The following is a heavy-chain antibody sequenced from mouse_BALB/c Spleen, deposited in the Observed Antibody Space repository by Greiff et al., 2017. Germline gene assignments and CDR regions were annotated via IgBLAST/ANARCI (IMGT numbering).Heavy chain of an antibody. CDR1: GFAFSSYW. J-gene: IGHJ4*01. D-gene: IGHD2-3*01. Sequence: QVQLQQSGAELVRPGSSVKISCKASGFAFSSYWMNWVKQRPGQGLEWIGQIYPGDGDTNYNGKFKGKATLTADKSSSTAYMQLSSLTSEDSAVYFCARNDGYYLYAMDYWGQGTSVTVSS. CDR3: ARNDGYYLYAMDY. V-gene: IGHV1-80*01. CDR2: IYPGDGDT.